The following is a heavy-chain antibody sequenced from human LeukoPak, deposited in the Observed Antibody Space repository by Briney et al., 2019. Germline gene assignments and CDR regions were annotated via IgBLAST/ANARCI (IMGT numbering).Heavy chain of an antibody. D-gene: IGHD3-16*01. CDR1: GGSISSSN. V-gene: IGHV3-23*01. J-gene: IGHJ6*03. CDR2: IPRNGGST. Sequence: ETLSLTCAVSGGSISSSNWWSWVRQAPGKGLEWVSSIPRNGGSTHYADSVKGRFTISRDNSKNTLYVQMNSLRVDDTAVYYCAKAPRFGDHAAEYFYYYMDVWGKGTTVTVSS. CDR3: AKAPRFGDHAAEYFYYYMDV.